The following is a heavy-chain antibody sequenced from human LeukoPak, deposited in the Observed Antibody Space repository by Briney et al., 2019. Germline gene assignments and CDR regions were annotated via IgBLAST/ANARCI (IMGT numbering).Heavy chain of an antibody. Sequence: RASETLSLTCTVSGYSISSGYYWGWIRQPPGKGLEWIGSIYHSGSTYYNPSLKSRVTISVDTSKNQFSLKLSSVTAADTAVYYCARHSNYDILTGYGPGGYLDYWGQGTLVTVSS. D-gene: IGHD3-9*01. CDR1: GYSISSGYY. CDR3: ARHSNYDILTGYGPGGYLDY. J-gene: IGHJ4*02. CDR2: IYHSGST. V-gene: IGHV4-38-2*02.